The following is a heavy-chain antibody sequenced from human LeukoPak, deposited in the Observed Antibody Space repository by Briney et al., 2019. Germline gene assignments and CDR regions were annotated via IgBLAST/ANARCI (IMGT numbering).Heavy chain of an antibody. CDR3: ARDGLLLEWWRNSYYYYYMDV. CDR2: IKSDGSST. V-gene: IGHV3-74*01. D-gene: IGHD2-15*01. J-gene: IGHJ6*03. CDR1: GFTFSSYW. Sequence: GGSLRLSCAASGFTFSSYWMPWARQAPGKGLVWVSSIKSDGSSTSYADSVKGRFTISRDNAKNTLYLQMNSLRAEDTAVYYCARDGLLLEWWRNSYYYYYMDVWGKGTTVTVSS.